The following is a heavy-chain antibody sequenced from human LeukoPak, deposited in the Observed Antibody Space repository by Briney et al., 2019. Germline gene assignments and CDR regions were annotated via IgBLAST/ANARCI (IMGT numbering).Heavy chain of an antibody. J-gene: IGHJ6*02. V-gene: IGHV3-7*03. CDR1: GFTFSSYW. Sequence: XGSLRLSCAASGFTFSSYWMSWVRQAPGKGLEWVANIREDGSEKYYVDSVKGRFTISRDNAKKSLYLQMNSLRGEDTAVYYCASVAGPYYDYYYGMDAWGQGTTVTVSS. CDR2: IREDGSEK. CDR3: ASVAGPYYDYYYGMDA. D-gene: IGHD6-19*01.